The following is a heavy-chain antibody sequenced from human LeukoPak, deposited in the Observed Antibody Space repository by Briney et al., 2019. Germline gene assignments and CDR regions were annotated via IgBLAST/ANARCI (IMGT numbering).Heavy chain of an antibody. D-gene: IGHD3-16*01. V-gene: IGHV4-39*02. CDR1: GGSISSSIYY. CDR3: ARARLARVCFDY. J-gene: IGHJ4*02. CDR2: VYYSGST. Sequence: SETLSLTCAVSGGSISSSIYYWGWIRQPPGKGLEWIGSVYYSGSTYCNPSLKSRVTISVDTSKNQFSLKLNSVTAADTAVYYCARARLARVCFDYWGQGTLVTVSS.